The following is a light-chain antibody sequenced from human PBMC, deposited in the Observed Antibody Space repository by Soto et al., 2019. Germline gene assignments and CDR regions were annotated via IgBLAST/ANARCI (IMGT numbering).Light chain of an antibody. CDR2: DAS. J-gene: IGKJ5*01. V-gene: IGKV3-11*01. CDR3: QQRSNWLIT. CDR1: HRVSSY. Sequence: EIVMTQSPATLSLSPGERATLSCRASHRVSSYLAWYQQKPGQAPRLLIYDASNRATGIPARFSGSGSGTDFTLTISSLEPEDFAVYYCQQRSNWLITFGQGTRLEIK.